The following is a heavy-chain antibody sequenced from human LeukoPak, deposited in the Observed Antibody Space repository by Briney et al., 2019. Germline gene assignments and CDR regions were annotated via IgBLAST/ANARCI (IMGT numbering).Heavy chain of an antibody. V-gene: IGHV4-30-2*01. CDR2: IYHSGST. J-gene: IGHJ4*02. CDR3: ARVPTYYDFWSGPFDY. Sequence: PSQTLSLTCTVSGGSISSGGYYWSWIRQPPGKGLEWIGYIYHSGSTYYNPSLKSRVTISVDRSKNQFSLKLSSVTAADTAVYYCARVPTYYDFWSGPFDYWGQGTLVTVSS. D-gene: IGHD3-3*01. CDR1: GGSISSGGYY.